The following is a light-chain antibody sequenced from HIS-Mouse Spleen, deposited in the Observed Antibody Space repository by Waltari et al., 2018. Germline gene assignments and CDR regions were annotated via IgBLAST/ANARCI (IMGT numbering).Light chain of an antibody. J-gene: IGLJ3*02. Sequence: QSVLTQPPSASGTPGQRVTIPCSGSSTNIGRNDEYWYQQPPGTAPKPLIYRNNQRPSGVPDRFSGSKSGTSATLAISGLRSEDEADYYCAAWDDSLSGWVFGGGTKLTVL. CDR3: AAWDDSLSGWV. CDR2: RNN. CDR1: STNIGRND. V-gene: IGLV1-47*01.